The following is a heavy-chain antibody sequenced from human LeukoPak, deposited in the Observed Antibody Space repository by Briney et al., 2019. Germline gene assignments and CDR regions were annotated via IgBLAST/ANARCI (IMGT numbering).Heavy chain of an antibody. J-gene: IGHJ4*02. CDR3: AKEVYGSGPYYLDY. Sequence: GGSLRLSCAASGFTFSSYAMSWVRQAPGKGLQWVSAISRGGGSPYYADSVKGRFTISRDNSRNTLYLQMNSLRAEDTAIYYCAKEVYGSGPYYLDYWGQGTLVTVSS. D-gene: IGHD3-10*01. V-gene: IGHV3-23*01. CDR1: GFTFSSYA. CDR2: ISRGGGSP.